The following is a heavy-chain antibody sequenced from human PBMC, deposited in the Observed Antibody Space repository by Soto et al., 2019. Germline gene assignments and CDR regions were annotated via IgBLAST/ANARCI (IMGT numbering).Heavy chain of an antibody. CDR3: ARRYCVTINCSPVAFYMDV. CDR2: TSGSGNII. Sequence: EVQLLESGGDLVQPGGSLRLSCAASGFTFNNYAMNWVRQGPGKGLEWVSGTSGSGNIISYSDSVKGRFTISRDNSKDTLYLQRNSLRAEDTAVYYCARRYCVTINCSPVAFYMDVWGKGTTVTVSS. V-gene: IGHV3-23*01. CDR1: GFTFNNYA. D-gene: IGHD2-2*01. J-gene: IGHJ6*03.